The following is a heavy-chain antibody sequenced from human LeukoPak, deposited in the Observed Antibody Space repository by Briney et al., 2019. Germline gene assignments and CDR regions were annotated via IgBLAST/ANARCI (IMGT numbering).Heavy chain of an antibody. J-gene: IGHJ4*02. V-gene: IGHV3-23*01. CDR1: GFTFSNDA. CDR2: ITGRVGNP. Sequence: GASLRLSCAVSGFTFSNDAMSFVRQAPVNGLEWVSAITGRVGNPYSADSVKGRFTICRDNSMNTVFLQMNRLIADVTAVYYCAKWGDYDVLTGYYVFDYWGQGTLVTVSS. D-gene: IGHD3-9*01. CDR3: AKWGDYDVLTGYYVFDY.